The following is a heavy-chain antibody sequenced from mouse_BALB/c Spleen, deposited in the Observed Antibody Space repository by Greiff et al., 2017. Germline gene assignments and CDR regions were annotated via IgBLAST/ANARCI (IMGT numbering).Heavy chain of an antibody. CDR2: ISSGGST. CDR1: GFTFSSYA. Sequence: EVMLVESGGGLVKPGGSLKLSCAASGFTFSSYAMSWVRQTPEKRLEWVASISSGGSTYYPDSVKGRFTISRDNARNILYLQMSSLRSEDTAMYYCARGQRTYGNYADYWGQGTTLTVSS. D-gene: IGHD2-1*01. J-gene: IGHJ2*01. CDR3: ARGQRTYGNYADY. V-gene: IGHV5-6-5*01.